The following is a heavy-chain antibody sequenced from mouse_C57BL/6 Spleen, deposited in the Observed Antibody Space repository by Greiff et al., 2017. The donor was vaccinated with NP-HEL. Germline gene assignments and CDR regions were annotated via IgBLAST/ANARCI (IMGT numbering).Heavy chain of an antibody. CDR3: ARFGNYFSYAMDY. Sequence: VQLQQSGPELVKPGASVKISCKASGYAFSSSWMNWVKQRPGKGLEWIGRIYPGDGDTNYNGKFKGKATLTADKSSSTAYMQLSSLTSEDSAVYFCARFGNYFSYAMDYWGQGTSVTVSS. D-gene: IGHD2-1*01. J-gene: IGHJ4*01. V-gene: IGHV1-82*01. CDR2: IYPGDGDT. CDR1: GYAFSSSW.